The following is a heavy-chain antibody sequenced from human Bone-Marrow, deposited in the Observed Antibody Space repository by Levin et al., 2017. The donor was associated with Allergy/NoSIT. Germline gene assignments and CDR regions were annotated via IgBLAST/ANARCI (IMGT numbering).Heavy chain of an antibody. Sequence: GESLKISCAASGFMFSSSAMSWVRQAPGKGLEWVSSISGSDYTTYYTDSVKGRLTISRDNAKNSLTLQMNSLRAEDTAVYYCARGIIGDVRVAHKEAFDIWGQGTMVSVSS. CDR1: GFMFSSSA. D-gene: IGHD2-8*02. J-gene: IGHJ3*02. CDR3: ARGIIGDVRVAHKEAFDI. V-gene: IGHV3-23*01. CDR2: ISGSDYTT.